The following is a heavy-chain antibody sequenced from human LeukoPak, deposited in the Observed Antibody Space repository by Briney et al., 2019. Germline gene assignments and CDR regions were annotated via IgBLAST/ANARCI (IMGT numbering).Heavy chain of an antibody. CDR2: ISAYNGHT. Sequence: GASVKVSCKASGYTFTSYGISWVRQAPGQGLEWMGWISAYNGHTNYAQKLQGRVTMTTDTSTSTAYMELRSLRSDDTAVYYCARVKYQLPYGDFDYWGQGTLVTVSS. CDR1: GYTFTSYG. D-gene: IGHD2-2*02. V-gene: IGHV1-18*01. CDR3: ARVKYQLPYGDFDY. J-gene: IGHJ4*02.